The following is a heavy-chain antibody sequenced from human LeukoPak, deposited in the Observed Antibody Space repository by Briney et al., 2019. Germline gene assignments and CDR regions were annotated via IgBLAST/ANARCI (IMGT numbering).Heavy chain of an antibody. Sequence: GGSLRLSCAASGFTFSSYAMSWVRQAPGKGLEWVSAISGSGGSTYYADSVKGRFTISRDNAKNSLYLQMNSLRDEDTAVYYCARDRGYYDSSGYYSQYYYYGMDVWGQGTTVTVSS. V-gene: IGHV3-23*01. CDR2: ISGSGGST. J-gene: IGHJ6*02. CDR3: ARDRGYYDSSGYYSQYYYYGMDV. D-gene: IGHD3-22*01. CDR1: GFTFSSYA.